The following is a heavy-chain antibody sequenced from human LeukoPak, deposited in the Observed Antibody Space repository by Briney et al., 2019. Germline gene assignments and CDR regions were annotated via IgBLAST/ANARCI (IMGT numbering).Heavy chain of an antibody. CDR2: IYYSGST. D-gene: IGHD6-13*01. CDR1: GGSISSYY. J-gene: IGHJ3*02. Sequence: SQTLSLTCTVSGGSISSYYWSWIRQPPGKGLEWIGYIYYSGSTNYNPSLKSRVTISVDTSKNQFSLKLSSVTAADTAVYYCARDASRRDDAFDIWGRGTMVTVSS. CDR3: ARDASRRDDAFDI. V-gene: IGHV4-59*01.